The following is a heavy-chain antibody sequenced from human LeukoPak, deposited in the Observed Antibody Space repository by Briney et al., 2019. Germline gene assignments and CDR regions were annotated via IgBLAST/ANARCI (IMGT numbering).Heavy chain of an antibody. CDR3: LKQQLLLDY. CDR1: GFSFSSYW. Sequence: PGGSLRLSCEGSGFSFSSYWMHWVRQAPGKGLEWVGRIKSKTDGGTTDYAAPVKGRFTISRDDSKNTLYLQMNSLKTEDTAVYYCLKQQLLLDYWGQGTLVTVSS. J-gene: IGHJ4*02. D-gene: IGHD6-13*01. V-gene: IGHV3-15*01. CDR2: IKSKTDGGTT.